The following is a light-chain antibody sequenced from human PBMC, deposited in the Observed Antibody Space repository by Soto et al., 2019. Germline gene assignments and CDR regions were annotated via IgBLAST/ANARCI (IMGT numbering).Light chain of an antibody. CDR3: QQYNSYGT. CDR2: KAS. CDR1: QSISSW. Sequence: DIQMTHSPSTLSASVGDRVAMTSRASQSISSWLAWYQQKPGKAPKLLIYKASSLESGVPSRFSGSGSGTEFTLTISSLQPDDFATYYCQQYNSYGTFGQGTKVDIK. V-gene: IGKV1-5*03. J-gene: IGKJ1*01.